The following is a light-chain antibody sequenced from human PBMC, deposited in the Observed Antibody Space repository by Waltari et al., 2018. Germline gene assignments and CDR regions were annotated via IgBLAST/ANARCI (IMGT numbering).Light chain of an antibody. CDR3: AAWDDTLNGVL. V-gene: IGLV1-44*01. CDR2: SNN. Sequence: QSVLTQSPSTSGTPGQTVTIFCSGSGSNIGARTVNWYQQLPGTAPKLLIYSNNQRPSGVPARFSGSKYGSSASLAISRLQSEDEADYYCAAWDDTLNGVLFGGGTKLTVL. J-gene: IGLJ2*01. CDR1: GSNIGART.